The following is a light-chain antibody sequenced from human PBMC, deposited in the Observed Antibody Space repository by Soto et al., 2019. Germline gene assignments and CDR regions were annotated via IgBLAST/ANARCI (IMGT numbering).Light chain of an antibody. V-gene: IGKV2-28*01. CDR3: MQALQTPLT. J-gene: IGKJ1*01. CDR2: LGS. Sequence: DIVMTQSPLSLPVTPGEPASISCRSSQSLLHSDGYNYLDWYLQKPGQSPQLLICLGSNRASGVPDRFSGSGSGTDFTLTISRVEAEDFGVYYCMQALQTPLTFGQGTHVEVK. CDR1: QSLLHSDGYNY.